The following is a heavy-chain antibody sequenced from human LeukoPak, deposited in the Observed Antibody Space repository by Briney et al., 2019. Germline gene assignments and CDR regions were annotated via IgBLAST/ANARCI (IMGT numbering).Heavy chain of an antibody. CDR3: GLYYDSHGYY. CDR2: ISGSGGST. CDR1: GFTFSDFV. J-gene: IGHJ4*01. D-gene: IGHD3-22*01. Sequence: PGGSLRLSCAASGFTFSDFVMRWVRQAPGKGLEWVSSISGSGGSTYYADSVKGRFTISRDNSKNTLYLQMNSLRAEDTAVYYCGLYYDSHGYYWGHGTLVSVSS. V-gene: IGHV3-23*01.